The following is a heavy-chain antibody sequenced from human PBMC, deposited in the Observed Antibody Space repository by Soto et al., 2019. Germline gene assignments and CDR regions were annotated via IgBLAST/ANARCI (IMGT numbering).Heavy chain of an antibody. D-gene: IGHD1-1*01. CDR1: GFTFSSYG. CDR2: ISYDGSNK. Sequence: GGSLILSCAASGFTFSSYGMHWVRQAPGKGLEWVAVISYDGSNKYYADSVKGRFTISRDNSKNTLYLQMNSLRAEDTAVYYCAKDRRLEPPSEIDYWGQGTLVTVSS. J-gene: IGHJ4*02. V-gene: IGHV3-30*18. CDR3: AKDRRLEPPSEIDY.